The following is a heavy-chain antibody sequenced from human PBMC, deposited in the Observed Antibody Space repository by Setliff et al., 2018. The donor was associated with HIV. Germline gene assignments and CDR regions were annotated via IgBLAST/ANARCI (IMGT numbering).Heavy chain of an antibody. CDR3: ARVPYGDFVPYYFDY. V-gene: IGHV3-21*01. CDR1: GFTFSSYN. Sequence: GGSLRLSCAASGFTFSSYNMNWVRQAPGKGLEWVSSISSSSSYIYYADSVKGRFTISRDNFMDTVSLQMNSLRAEDTAVYYCARVPYGDFVPYYFDYWGQGALVTVSS. CDR2: ISSSSSYI. J-gene: IGHJ4*02. D-gene: IGHD4-17*01.